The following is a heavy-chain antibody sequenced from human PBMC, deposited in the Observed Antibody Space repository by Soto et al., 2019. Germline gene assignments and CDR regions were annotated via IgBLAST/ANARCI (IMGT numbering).Heavy chain of an antibody. V-gene: IGHV3-64*01. CDR2: ISSNGGST. D-gene: IGHD3-3*02. CDR1: GFTFSSYA. Sequence: EVQLVESGGGLVQPGGSLRLSCAASGFTFSSYAMHWVRQAPGKGLEYVSAISSNGGSTYYANSVKGRFTISRDNSKNTLYLQMGSLRAEDMAVYYCARISSPEAGGWYYYYYMDVWGKGTTVTVSS. J-gene: IGHJ6*03. CDR3: ARISSPEAGGWYYYYYMDV.